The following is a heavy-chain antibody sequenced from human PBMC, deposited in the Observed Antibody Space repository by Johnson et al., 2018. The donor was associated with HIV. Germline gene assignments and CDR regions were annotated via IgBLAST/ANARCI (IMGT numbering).Heavy chain of an antibody. J-gene: IGHJ3*02. D-gene: IGHD4-17*01. CDR1: GFTFSSYG. Sequence: QVQLVQSGGGVVQPGGSQRLSCAASGFTFSSYGMHWVRQAPGKGLEWVAFIRYDGSNKYYADSVKGRFTISRDNSKNTLYLQMNSLRAEDTAVYYCARSTVTTFIVFDIWGQGTMVTVSS. CDR3: ARSTVTTFIVFDI. V-gene: IGHV3-30*02. CDR2: IRYDGSNK.